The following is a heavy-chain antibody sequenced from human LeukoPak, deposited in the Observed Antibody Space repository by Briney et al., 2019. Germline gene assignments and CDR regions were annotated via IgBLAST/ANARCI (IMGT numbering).Heavy chain of an antibody. V-gene: IGHV5-51*01. D-gene: IGHD4-11*01. CDR3: ARRLTTATFDY. CDR1: GYSFNNYW. J-gene: IGHJ4*02. CDR2: IYLGDSDT. Sequence: GESVKISCEGSGYSFNNYWIVWVRQMPGEGLEWMGIIYLGDSDTRYSPSFQGLVTISVDKSISTAYLQWSSLKASDTAMYYCARRLTTATFDYWGQGTLVTVSS.